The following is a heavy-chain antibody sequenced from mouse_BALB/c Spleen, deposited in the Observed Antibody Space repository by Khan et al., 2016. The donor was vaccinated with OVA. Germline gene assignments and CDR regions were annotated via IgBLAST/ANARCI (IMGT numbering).Heavy chain of an antibody. CDR1: GFTFSSYA. D-gene: IGHD2-3*01. V-gene: IGHV5-9-3*01. CDR2: ISSGGHYT. Sequence: EVELVESGGGVVKPGGSLKLSCSASGFTFSSYAMSWVRQTPEKRLEWVATISSGGHYTFYPDSVKGRFTISRDSAKTTLHLEMSSLRSEDTAMYYCSSRLMYYYAMDYWGQGTSVTVSS. CDR3: SSRLMYYYAMDY. J-gene: IGHJ4*01.